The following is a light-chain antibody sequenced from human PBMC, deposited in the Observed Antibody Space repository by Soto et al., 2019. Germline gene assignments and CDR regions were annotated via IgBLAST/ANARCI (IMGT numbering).Light chain of an antibody. CDR3: QQYQSWPPT. Sequence: EIVMTQSPDTLCVSPGERATLSCRASQSVSSYLAWYQQKPGQVPRLLIYGASTRATGVPAMFSGSGSGTEFTLTISSLQSEDLAVYYCQQYQSWPPTFGQGTKLEIK. V-gene: IGKV3-15*01. CDR1: QSVSSY. J-gene: IGKJ2*01. CDR2: GAS.